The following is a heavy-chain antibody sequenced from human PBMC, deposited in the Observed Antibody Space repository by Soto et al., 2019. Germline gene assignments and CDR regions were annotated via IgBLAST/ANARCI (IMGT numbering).Heavy chain of an antibody. Sequence: QVQLVQSGAEVKKPGSSVKVSCKSSGGTFSSYAISWVRQAPGQGLEWMGGIIPICGTANYAQKFQGRVTITADKSTSTAYMELSSLRSEDTAVYYCARDSDIVAFDNWFEPWGQGTLVTVSS. V-gene: IGHV1-69*06. J-gene: IGHJ5*02. CDR2: IIPICGTA. CDR1: GGTFSSYA. CDR3: ARDSDIVAFDNWFEP. D-gene: IGHD5-12*01.